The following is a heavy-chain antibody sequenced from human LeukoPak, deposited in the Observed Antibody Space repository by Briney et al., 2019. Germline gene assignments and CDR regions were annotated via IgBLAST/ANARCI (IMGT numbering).Heavy chain of an antibody. Sequence: PSETLSLTCSVSGRSVSDFYWSWIRQSPGKGLEWIGYIYYGGSTTYSPSLKSRVSISRDTSRNQLSLKLTSMTAADTAVYYCARNGGSRFFYMDIWGEGTTVSVS. CDR1: GRSVSDFY. D-gene: IGHD3-16*01. CDR3: ARNGGSRFFYMDI. J-gene: IGHJ6*03. V-gene: IGHV4-59*02. CDR2: IYYGGST.